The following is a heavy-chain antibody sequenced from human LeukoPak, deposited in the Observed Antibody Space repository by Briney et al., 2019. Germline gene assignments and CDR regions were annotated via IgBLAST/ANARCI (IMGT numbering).Heavy chain of an antibody. CDR1: GFTFSSYA. CDR2: ISYDGSNK. J-gene: IGHJ4*02. D-gene: IGHD3/OR15-3a*01. V-gene: IGHV3-30*04. Sequence: GGSLRLSCAASGFTFSSYAMHWVRQAPGKGLEWVAVISYDGSNKYYADSVKGRFTISRDNSKNTLYLQMNSLRSEDTAVYYCARDDGTGAPDSWGQGTLVTVSS. CDR3: ARDDGTGAPDS.